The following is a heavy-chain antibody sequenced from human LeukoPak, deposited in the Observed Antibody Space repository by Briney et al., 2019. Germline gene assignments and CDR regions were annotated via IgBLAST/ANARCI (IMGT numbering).Heavy chain of an antibody. CDR3: AKELGEESSSGSDY. D-gene: IGHD6-6*01. Sequence: PGRSLRLSCAASGFTFSSYGMHWVRQAPGKGLEWVAVISYDGSNKYYADSVEGRFTISRDIYKNTLYLQMNSLRAEDTAVYYCAKELGEESSSGSDYWGQGTLVTVSS. V-gene: IGHV3-30*18. CDR2: ISYDGSNK. CDR1: GFTFSSYG. J-gene: IGHJ4*02.